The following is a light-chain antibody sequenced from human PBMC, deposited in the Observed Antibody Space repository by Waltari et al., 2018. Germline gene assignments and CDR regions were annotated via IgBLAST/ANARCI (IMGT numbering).Light chain of an antibody. J-gene: IGKJ1*01. CDR2: GAS. Sequence: DIQMTQFPSSLSASVGDTVSITCRASQSISTYLNWYQKKPGKAPELLIYGASKLQSGVPPRFSGSGSGAEFTLTINSLQPEDFATYYCQHSYNTPRTFGQGTKVEIK. CDR3: QHSYNTPRT. V-gene: IGKV1-39*01. CDR1: QSISTY.